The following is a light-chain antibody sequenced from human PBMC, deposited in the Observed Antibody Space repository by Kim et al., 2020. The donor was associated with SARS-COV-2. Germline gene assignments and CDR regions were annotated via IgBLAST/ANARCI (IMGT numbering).Light chain of an antibody. CDR2: QDN. Sequence: SYELTQPPSVSVSPRQTVNITCSGDDLRNKYVSWYQQKAGQSPVVVIYQDNKRPSGIPERFSGSNSGNTATLTISGTQSMDEADYYCQAWDSSTEGVFAGGTELTVL. J-gene: IGLJ3*02. CDR3: QAWDSSTEGV. V-gene: IGLV3-1*01. CDR1: DLRNKY.